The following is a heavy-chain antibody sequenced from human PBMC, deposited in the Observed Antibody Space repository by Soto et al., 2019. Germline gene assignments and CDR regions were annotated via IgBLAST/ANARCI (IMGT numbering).Heavy chain of an antibody. CDR3: AHVPGSGQLLYSYYYYMDV. V-gene: IGHV2-5*02. CDR1: GFSLTTRGVG. CDR2: IYWDDDK. D-gene: IGHD3-10*01. Sequence: QITLKESGPTLVKPTQTLTLTCTFSGFSLTTRGVGVGWIRQPPGKALEWLGLIYWDDDKRYSPSLKSRLTITKDTSKNQVVLTLTNMDPVDTATYYCAHVPGSGQLLYSYYYYMDVWGKGATVAVS. J-gene: IGHJ6*03.